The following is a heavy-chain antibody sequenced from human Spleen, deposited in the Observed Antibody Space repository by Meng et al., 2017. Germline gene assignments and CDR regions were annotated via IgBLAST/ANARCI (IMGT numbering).Heavy chain of an antibody. D-gene: IGHD3-10*01. CDR2: ISYDGSNK. CDR3: ARDLDGDTYYYGSGLD. CDR1: GFTFSSYA. J-gene: IGHJ4*02. V-gene: IGHV3-30*04. Sequence: SCAASGFTFSSYAMHWVRQAPGKGLEWVAVISYDGSNKYYADSVKGRFTISRDNSKNTLYLQMNSLRAEDTAVYYCARDLDGDTYYYGSGLDWGQGTLVTVSS.